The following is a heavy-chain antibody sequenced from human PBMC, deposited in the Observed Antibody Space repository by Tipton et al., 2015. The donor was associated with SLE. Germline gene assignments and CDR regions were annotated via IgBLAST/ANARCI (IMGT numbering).Heavy chain of an antibody. J-gene: IGHJ3*02. V-gene: IGHV3-74*01. CDR3: ARASDSSPYAFDI. CDR1: GFTFSSYW. D-gene: IGHD6-13*01. CDR2: INSDGSST. Sequence: SLRLSCAASGFTFSSYWMHWVRQAPGKGLVWVSRINSDGSSTSYADSVKGRFAISRENAKNSFYLQMNSLRAGDTAVYYCARASDSSPYAFDIWGQGTMVTVSS.